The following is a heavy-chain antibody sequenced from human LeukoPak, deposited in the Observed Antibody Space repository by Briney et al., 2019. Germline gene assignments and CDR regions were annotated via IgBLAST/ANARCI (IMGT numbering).Heavy chain of an antibody. Sequence: GGSPRLSCAASGSTFDDYAMHWVRQAPGKGLEWVSGISWNSGSIGYADSVKGRFTISRDNAKNSLYLQMNSLRAEDMALYYCTKGVAARPGNYYFDYWGQGTLVTVSS. CDR1: GSTFDDYA. CDR2: ISWNSGSI. V-gene: IGHV3-9*03. CDR3: TKGVAARPGNYYFDY. D-gene: IGHD6-6*01. J-gene: IGHJ4*02.